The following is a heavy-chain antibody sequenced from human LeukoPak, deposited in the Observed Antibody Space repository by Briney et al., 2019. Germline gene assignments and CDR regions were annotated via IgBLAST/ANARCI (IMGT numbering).Heavy chain of an antibody. V-gene: IGHV3-7*01. CDR1: GFTFSSYW. Sequence: GGSLRLSCAASGFTFSSYWMSWVRQAPGKGLVWVANIKQDGSEKYYVDSVKGRFTISRDNAKNSLYLQMNSLRAEDTAVYYCARDRYSSSWYRWFDPWGQGTLVTVSS. D-gene: IGHD6-13*01. CDR2: IKQDGSEK. CDR3: ARDRYSSSWYRWFDP. J-gene: IGHJ5*02.